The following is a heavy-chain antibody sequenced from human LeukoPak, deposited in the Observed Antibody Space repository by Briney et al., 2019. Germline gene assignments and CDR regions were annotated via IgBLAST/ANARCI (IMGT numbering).Heavy chain of an antibody. D-gene: IGHD4-17*01. V-gene: IGHV4-34*01. CDR3: ARGGWGHDYDDYQSWFDP. CDR1: GGSFSGYY. Sequence: SETLSLTCTVYGGSFSGYYWSWIRQPPGKGLEWIGEINHSGSTNYNPSLKSRVTISVDTSKNQFSLKLSSVTAADTAVYYCARGGWGHDYDDYQSWFDPWGQGTLLSVSS. J-gene: IGHJ5*02. CDR2: INHSGST.